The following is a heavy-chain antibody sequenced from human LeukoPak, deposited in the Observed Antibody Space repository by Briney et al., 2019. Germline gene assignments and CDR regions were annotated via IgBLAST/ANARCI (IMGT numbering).Heavy chain of an antibody. CDR2: ISHIGRT. Sequence: SETLSLTCAGSGDSFRSHYWTWIRQSPGTGLEWIGYISHIGRTNYNPSLKSRFTISIDTSKNQFSLKLRSVTTADTAVYYCATGDCGGDCNYSLGTYFDLWGQGTLVTVSS. D-gene: IGHD2-21*02. CDR3: ATGDCGGDCNYSLGTYFDL. CDR1: GDSFRSHY. J-gene: IGHJ4*02. V-gene: IGHV4-59*11.